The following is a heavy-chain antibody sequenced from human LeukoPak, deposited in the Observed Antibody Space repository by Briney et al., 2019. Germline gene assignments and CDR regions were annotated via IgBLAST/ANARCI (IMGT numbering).Heavy chain of an antibody. CDR1: GYTFTSYG. CDR3: ARFRYFDWYASAFDI. Sequence: GASVKVSCKASGYTFTSYGISWVRQAPGQGLEWMGWISAYNGNTNYAQKLQGRVTMTTDTSTSTAYMELRSLRSDDTAVYYCARFRYFDWYASAFDIWGQGTMVTVSS. CDR2: ISAYNGNT. V-gene: IGHV1-18*01. J-gene: IGHJ3*02. D-gene: IGHD3-9*01.